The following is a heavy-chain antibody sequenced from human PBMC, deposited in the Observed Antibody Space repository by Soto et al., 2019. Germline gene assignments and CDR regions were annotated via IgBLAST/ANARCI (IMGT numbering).Heavy chain of an antibody. J-gene: IGHJ4*02. V-gene: IGHV4-39*01. CDR1: GGSISSSSYY. Sequence: QSQTLSLTCTVSGGSISSSSYYWGWIRQPPGKGLEWIGSIYYSGSTYYNPSLKSRVTISVDTSKNQFSLKLSSVTAADTAVYYCARQGGGLRYFDWLLGILDYWGQGTLVTVSS. D-gene: IGHD3-9*01. CDR2: IYYSGST. CDR3: ARQGGGLRYFDWLLGILDY.